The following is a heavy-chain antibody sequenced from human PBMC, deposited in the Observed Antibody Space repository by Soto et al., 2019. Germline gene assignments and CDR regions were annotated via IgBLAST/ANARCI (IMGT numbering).Heavy chain of an antibody. J-gene: IGHJ5*02. V-gene: IGHV1-3*01. CDR3: ARVTFPGFWSGRMCDP. CDR2: INAGNGNT. D-gene: IGHD3-3*01. Sequence: QVPLVQSGAEVKKPGASVKVSCKASGYTFTSYAMHWVRQAPGQRLEWMGWINAGNGNTKYSQKFQVRVTITRDTSASTAYMELSSLRSEDTAVYYCARVTFPGFWSGRMCDPWGQGTLVSVSS. CDR1: GYTFTSYA.